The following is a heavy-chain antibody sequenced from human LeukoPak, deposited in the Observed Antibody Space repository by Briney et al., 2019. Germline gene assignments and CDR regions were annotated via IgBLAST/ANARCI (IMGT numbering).Heavy chain of an antibody. D-gene: IGHD3-22*01. CDR3: ARHFYDSSGYFVNDY. CDR1: SGSISSSGYY. CDR2: TSYSGTT. V-gene: IGHV4-31*03. Sequence: SQTLSLTCTVSSGSISSSGYYWSWIRQLSGKGLEWIGSTSYSGTTYYNPSLKSRVTISLDTSKNQFSLKLSSVTAADTAVYYCARHFYDSSGYFVNDYWGQGTLVTVSS. J-gene: IGHJ4*02.